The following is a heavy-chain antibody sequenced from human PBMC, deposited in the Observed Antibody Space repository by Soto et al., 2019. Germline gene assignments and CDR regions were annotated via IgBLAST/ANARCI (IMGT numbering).Heavy chain of an antibody. CDR2: ISSSSTTK. CDR1: GFTFSSYS. D-gene: IGHD2-15*01. J-gene: IGHJ5*02. CDR3: ARDVCSSSNCLTWFDP. Sequence: EVQLVESGGGLVQPGGSLRLSCAASGFTFSSYSMNWVRHAPGKGLEWVSYISSSSTTKYYADSVKDRFTISRDNAKNSPYLQMNSPRAEDTAVYYCARDVCSSSNCLTWFDPWGQGTLVTVSS. V-gene: IGHV3-48*01.